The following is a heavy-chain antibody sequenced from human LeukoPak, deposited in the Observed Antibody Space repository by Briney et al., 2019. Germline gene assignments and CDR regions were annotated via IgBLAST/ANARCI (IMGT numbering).Heavy chain of an antibody. CDR3: ARRGDSSGYYYEYNWSDP. Sequence: GGSPRLSCAASGFTFSDYYMSWIRQAPGKGLEWVSYISSSGSTIYYADSVKGRFTISRDNAKNSLYLQMNSLRAEDTAVYYCARRGDSSGYYYEYNWSDPWGQGTLVTVSS. J-gene: IGHJ5*02. V-gene: IGHV3-11*01. CDR1: GFTFSDYY. CDR2: ISSSGSTI. D-gene: IGHD3-22*01.